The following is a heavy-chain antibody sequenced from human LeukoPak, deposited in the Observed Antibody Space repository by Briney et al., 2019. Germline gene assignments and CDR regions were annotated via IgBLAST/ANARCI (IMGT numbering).Heavy chain of an antibody. J-gene: IGHJ6*02. CDR1: GGSISSYY. CDR3: AGRQYSSSWYNGMDV. V-gene: IGHV4-4*07. CDR2: IYTSGST. Sequence: SETLSLTCTVSGGSISSYYWCWIRQPAGKGLEWIGRIYTSGSTNYNPSLKSRVTMSVDTSKNQFSLKLSSVTAADTAVYYCAGRQYSSSWYNGMDVWGQGTTVTVSS. D-gene: IGHD6-13*01.